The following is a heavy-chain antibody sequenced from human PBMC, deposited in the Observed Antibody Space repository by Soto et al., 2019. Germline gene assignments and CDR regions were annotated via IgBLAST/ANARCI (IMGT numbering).Heavy chain of an antibody. CDR3: ARASYGVLSDYYYYGMDV. J-gene: IGHJ6*02. Sequence: PGGSLRLSCAASGFTFSSYAMHWVRQAPGKGLEWVAVISYDGSNKYYADSVKGQFTISRGNSKNTLYLQMNSLRAEDTAVYYCARASYGVLSDYYYYGMDVWGQGTTVTVSS. V-gene: IGHV3-30-3*01. D-gene: IGHD3-10*01. CDR1: GFTFSSYA. CDR2: ISYDGSNK.